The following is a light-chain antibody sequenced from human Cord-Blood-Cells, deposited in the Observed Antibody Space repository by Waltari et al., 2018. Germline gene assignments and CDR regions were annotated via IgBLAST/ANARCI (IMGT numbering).Light chain of an antibody. CDR3: SSYAGSNNWV. CDR1: SSDVGGYNY. V-gene: IGLV2-8*01. CDR2: EVS. J-gene: IGLJ3*02. Sequence: QYALTQPPSASGSPGQSVTISCTGTSSDVGGYNYVSWYQQHPGKAPKLMIYEVSKRPSGVPDRFSVSKSGNTASLTVSGLQAEDEADYYCSSYAGSNNWVFGGGTKLTVL.